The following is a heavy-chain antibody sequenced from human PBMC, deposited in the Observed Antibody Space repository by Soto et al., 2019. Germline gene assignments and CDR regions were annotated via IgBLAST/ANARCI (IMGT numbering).Heavy chain of an antibody. V-gene: IGHV2-5*02. CDR3: AHRGIVLVPAALHPPGGWFDP. D-gene: IGHD2-2*01. Sequence: SGPTLVNPTQTLTLICTFSGFSLSTSGVGVGWIRQPPGKALEWLALIYWDDDKRYSPSLKSRLTITKDTSKNQVVLTMTNMDPVDTATYYCAHRGIVLVPAALHPPGGWFDPWGQGTLVTVSS. CDR1: GFSLSTSGVG. CDR2: IYWDDDK. J-gene: IGHJ5*02.